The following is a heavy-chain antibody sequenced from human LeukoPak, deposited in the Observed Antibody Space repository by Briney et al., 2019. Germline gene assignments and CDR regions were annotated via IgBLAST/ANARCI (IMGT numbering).Heavy chain of an antibody. J-gene: IGHJ4*02. Sequence: SQTLSLTCTVSGGSFSSGSYYWSWIRQPAGKGLEWIGRIDTSGSTNYNPSLKSRVTISVDTSKNQFSLKLSSVTAADTAVYYCARGGGDWGFHQSDYWGQGTLVTVSS. CDR3: ARGGGDWGFHQSDY. CDR1: GGSFSSGSYY. V-gene: IGHV4-61*02. D-gene: IGHD2-21*01. CDR2: IDTSGST.